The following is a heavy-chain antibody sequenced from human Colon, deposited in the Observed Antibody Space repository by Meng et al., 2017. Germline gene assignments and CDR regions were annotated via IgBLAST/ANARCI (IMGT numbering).Heavy chain of an antibody. CDR1: GFTFTNSV. Sequence: VQLVQSGAEVKKAGASVKVSCKASGFTFTNSVISWVRQAPGQGLEWMGWISGYNANTGYAQKFQDRVTMTRDTSTNTTYIELRSLRSDDTAVYYCVRDVTRGGYWGQGTLVTVSS. CDR2: ISGYNANT. J-gene: IGHJ4*02. D-gene: IGHD1-14*01. V-gene: IGHV1-18*01. CDR3: VRDVTRGGY.